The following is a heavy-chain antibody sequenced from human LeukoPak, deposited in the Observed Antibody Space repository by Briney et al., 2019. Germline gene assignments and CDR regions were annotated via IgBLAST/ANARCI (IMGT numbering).Heavy chain of an antibody. CDR3: ARGRQIRGVISWFDP. CDR2: IYYSGST. V-gene: IGHV4-59*12. Sequence: SETLSLTCTVSGGSISSYYWSWIRQPPGKGLEWIGYIYYSGSTYYNPSLKSRVTISVDRSKNQFSLKLSSVTAADTAVYYCARGRQIRGVISWFDPWGQGTLVTVSS. CDR1: GGSISSYY. D-gene: IGHD3-10*01. J-gene: IGHJ5*02.